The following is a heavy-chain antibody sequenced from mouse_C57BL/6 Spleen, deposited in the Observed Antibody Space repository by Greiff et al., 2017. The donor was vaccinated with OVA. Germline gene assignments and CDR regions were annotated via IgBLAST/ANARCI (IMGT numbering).Heavy chain of an antibody. J-gene: IGHJ1*03. CDR3: AKRGGSSPGNWYFDV. V-gene: IGHV2-9*01. Sequence: VKLVESGPGLVAPSQSLSITCTVSGFSLTSYGVDWVRQPPGKGLEWLGVIWGGGSTNYNSALMSRLSISKDNSKSQVFLKMNSLQTDDTAMYYCAKRGGSSPGNWYFDVWGTGTTVTVSS. D-gene: IGHD1-1*01. CDR2: IWGGGST. CDR1: GFSLTSYG.